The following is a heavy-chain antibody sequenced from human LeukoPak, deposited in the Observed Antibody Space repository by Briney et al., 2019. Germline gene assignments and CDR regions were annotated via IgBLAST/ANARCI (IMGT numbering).Heavy chain of an antibody. CDR1: GFTFSSYF. Sequence: GGSLRLSCAASGFTFSSYFMGWVRQAPGKGLEWVANIKEDGSQKYYVDSVRGRFTISRDNADNSLYLQMNSLTAEDTAVCYCVRYRREGLYYFDYWGQGTLVTVSS. CDR3: VRYRREGLYYFDY. J-gene: IGHJ4*02. V-gene: IGHV3-7*01. CDR2: IKEDGSQK.